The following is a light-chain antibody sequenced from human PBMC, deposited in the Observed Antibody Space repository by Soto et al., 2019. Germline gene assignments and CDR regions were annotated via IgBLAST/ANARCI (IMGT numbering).Light chain of an antibody. CDR1: QSVSSY. V-gene: IGKV3-11*01. CDR3: QQYSAFPWT. Sequence: EIVLTQSPGTLSLSPGERATLSCRASQSVSSYLAWYQQKPGQAPRLLIYDASNRATGIPARFSGSGSGTEFTLTISSLQPDDFTTYYCQQYSAFPWTFGQGTKVDIK. J-gene: IGKJ1*01. CDR2: DAS.